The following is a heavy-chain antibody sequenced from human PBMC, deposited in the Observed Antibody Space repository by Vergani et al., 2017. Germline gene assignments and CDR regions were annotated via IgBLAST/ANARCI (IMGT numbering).Heavy chain of an antibody. Sequence: EVQLLESGGGFVHPGESLRLSCAASGFTFSNYAINWVRQAPGMRLEWVSGISGSGGSTYYADSVKGRFTISRDNSKNTLYLQMSSLRAEDTAIYYCARDGGKGQRLLEWSIGGRRYYYYMDVWGKGTTVTVSS. J-gene: IGHJ6*03. V-gene: IGHV3-23*01. D-gene: IGHD3-3*01. CDR2: ISGSGGST. CDR1: GFTFSNYA. CDR3: ARDGGKGQRLLEWSIGGRRYYYYMDV.